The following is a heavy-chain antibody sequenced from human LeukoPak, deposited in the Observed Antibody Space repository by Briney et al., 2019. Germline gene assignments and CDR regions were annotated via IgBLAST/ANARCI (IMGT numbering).Heavy chain of an antibody. D-gene: IGHD6-13*01. Sequence: SETLSLTCTVSGGSISSGGYYWSWIRQPPGKGLEWIGYIDHSGSTYYNPSLKSRVTISVDRSKNQFSLKLSSVTAADTAVYYCAREEQQPTSYYYYYYMDVWGKGTTVTVSS. CDR3: AREEQQPTSYYYYYYMDV. J-gene: IGHJ6*03. CDR1: GGSISSGGYY. CDR2: IDHSGST. V-gene: IGHV4-30-2*01.